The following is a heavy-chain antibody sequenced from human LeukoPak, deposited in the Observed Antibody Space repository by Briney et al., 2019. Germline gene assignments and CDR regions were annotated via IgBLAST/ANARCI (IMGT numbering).Heavy chain of an antibody. J-gene: IGHJ4*02. D-gene: IGHD3-22*01. CDR1: GFTVSSNY. CDR2: IYSGGST. CDR3: ARDLRYESSGYYYY. V-gene: IGHV3-66*01. Sequence: PRGSLRLSCAASGFTVSSNYMSWVRQAPGEGLEWVSVIYSGGSTYYADSVKGRFTISRDNTKNTMYHQMNSLRAEDTDVYYCARDLRYESSGYYYYWGQGTLVTVSS.